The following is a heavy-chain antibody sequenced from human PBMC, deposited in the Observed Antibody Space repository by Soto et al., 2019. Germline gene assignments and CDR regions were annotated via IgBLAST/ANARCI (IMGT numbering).Heavy chain of an antibody. Sequence: QVQLQESGPGLVKPSETLSLNCTVSGGSISNHYWSWIRQPPGKGLEWIGYIYYNGNTNYNPSLTCRVTMSVATSKNQISLKLSSVTAADTAVYYCTRANWYSEYWGQGTLVTVSS. CDR1: GGSISNHY. D-gene: IGHD7-27*01. J-gene: IGHJ4*02. V-gene: IGHV4-59*11. CDR2: IYYNGNT. CDR3: TRANWYSEY.